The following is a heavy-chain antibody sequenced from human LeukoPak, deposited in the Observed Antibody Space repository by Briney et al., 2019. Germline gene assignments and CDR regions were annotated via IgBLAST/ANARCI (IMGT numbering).Heavy chain of an antibody. CDR1: GFTFSIYD. CDR2: IGSSGTTI. J-gene: IGHJ4*02. V-gene: IGHV3-48*03. Sequence: PGGSLRLSCAVSGFTFSIYDMNWVRQAPGKGLEWVSNIGSSGTTIYYADSVKGRFTISRDNARYSLYLQMNSLRVEDTAVYYCALLAVASDFDYWGQGALVTVSS. D-gene: IGHD6-19*01. CDR3: ALLAVASDFDY.